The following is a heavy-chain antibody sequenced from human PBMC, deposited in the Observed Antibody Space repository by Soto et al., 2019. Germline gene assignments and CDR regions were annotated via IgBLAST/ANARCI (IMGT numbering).Heavy chain of an antibody. V-gene: IGHV1-69*12. CDR2: SIPIFGTA. Sequence: QVQLVQSGAEVKKPGSSVKVSCKASGGTFSSYAISWVRQAPGQGLEWMGGSIPIFGTANYAQKFQGRVTITADESTRTAYMELSSLRSEDTAVYYCARDLRNLPLRGDYGKVRYFDLWGRGTLVTVSS. D-gene: IGHD4-17*01. CDR3: ARDLRNLPLRGDYGKVRYFDL. J-gene: IGHJ2*01. CDR1: GGTFSSYA.